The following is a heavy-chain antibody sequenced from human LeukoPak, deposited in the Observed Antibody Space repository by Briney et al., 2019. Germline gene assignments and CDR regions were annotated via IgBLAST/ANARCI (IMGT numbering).Heavy chain of an antibody. Sequence: SVKVSCKASGGTFSSYAISWVRQAPGQGLEWMGRIIPILGIANYAQKFQGRVTITADKSTSTAYMELSSLRSEDTAVYYCARSNYCGGDCYSWDSWGQGTLVTVSS. J-gene: IGHJ4*02. CDR1: GGTFSSYA. CDR2: IIPILGIA. D-gene: IGHD2-21*02. V-gene: IGHV1-69*04. CDR3: ARSNYCGGDCYSWDS.